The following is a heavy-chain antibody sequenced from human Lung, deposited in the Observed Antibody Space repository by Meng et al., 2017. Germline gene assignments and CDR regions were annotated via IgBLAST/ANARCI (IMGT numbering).Heavy chain of an antibody. CDR1: GYTFTNYG. V-gene: IGHV7-4-1*02. D-gene: IGHD3-10*01. Sequence: QVQLVQSGSELKTPGASVKASCKASGYTFTNYGMNWVRQAPGQGLEWMGWINTNTGNPTYVPGFTGRFVFSLDTSVSTAYLQINSLKAEDTAVYYCTSGGYLDYWGQGTLVTVSS. J-gene: IGHJ4*02. CDR2: INTNTGNP. CDR3: TSGGYLDY.